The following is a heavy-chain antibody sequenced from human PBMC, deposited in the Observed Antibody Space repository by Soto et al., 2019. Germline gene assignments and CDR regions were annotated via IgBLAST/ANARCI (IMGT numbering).Heavy chain of an antibody. V-gene: IGHV4-61*08. Sequence: SETLSLTCTVSGGSISSGGCYWNWIRQHPGKGLEWIGYIYYSGSTNYNPSLKSRVTISVDTSKNQFSLKLSSVTAADTAVYYCAREFYYYDSSGYYFYWYFDLWGRGTLVTVSS. CDR1: GGSISSGGCY. J-gene: IGHJ2*01. CDR2: IYYSGST. CDR3: AREFYYYDSSGYYFYWYFDL. D-gene: IGHD3-22*01.